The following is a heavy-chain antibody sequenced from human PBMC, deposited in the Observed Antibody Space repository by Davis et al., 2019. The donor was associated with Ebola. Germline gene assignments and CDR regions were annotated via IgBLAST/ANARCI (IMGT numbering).Heavy chain of an antibody. V-gene: IGHV4-34*01. D-gene: IGHD4-17*01. Sequence: MPGGSLRLSCAASGFTFSSYAMSWVRQPPGKGLEWIGEINHSGSTNYNPSLKSRVTISVDTSKNQFSLKPTSVTAADTAVYYCARDRYSTVTTFYGMDVWGQGTTVTVSS. CDR2: INHSGST. CDR3: ARDRYSTVTTFYGMDV. CDR1: GFTFSSYA. J-gene: IGHJ6*02.